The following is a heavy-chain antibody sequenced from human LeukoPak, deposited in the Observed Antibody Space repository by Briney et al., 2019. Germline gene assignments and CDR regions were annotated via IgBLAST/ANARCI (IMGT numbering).Heavy chain of an antibody. CDR3: ARENGGWLNSFDY. D-gene: IGHD3-10*01. Sequence: GSSVKVSCKASGGTFSSYAISWVRQAPGQGLEWMGGIIPIFGTANYAQKFQGRVTITADKSTSTVYMELSSLRSEDTAVYYCARENGGWLNSFDYWGQGTLVTVSS. J-gene: IGHJ4*02. CDR2: IIPIFGTA. V-gene: IGHV1-69*06. CDR1: GGTFSSYA.